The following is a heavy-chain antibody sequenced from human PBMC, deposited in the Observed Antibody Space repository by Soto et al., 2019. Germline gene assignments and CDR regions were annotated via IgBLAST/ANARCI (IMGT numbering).Heavy chain of an antibody. CDR3: VRGTRGWRAMDY. J-gene: IGHJ4*02. CDR2: IHGGGSGS. D-gene: IGHD6-19*01. Sequence: EVQLVESGGDLVQPGGSLRLSCAASGFTLSNHWMQWVRQARGKGLVWVSSIHGGGSGSSYSDSVKGRFTSTSDNAEKPLHLQTNGLRGEDLAIYSCVRGTRGWRAMDYGARGTLVTVSS. V-gene: IGHV3-74*03. CDR1: GFTLSNHW.